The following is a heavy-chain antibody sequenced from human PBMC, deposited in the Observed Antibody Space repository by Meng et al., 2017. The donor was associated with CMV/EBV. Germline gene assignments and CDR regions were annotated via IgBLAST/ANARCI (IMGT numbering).Heavy chain of an antibody. CDR1: AFTFCGYS. CDR2: ISSSCSYL. V-gene: IGHV3-21*01. Sequence: SSAFTFCGYSINWFRQASGQGLVLVSSISSSCSYLPYAASLHSRFPIPRDNAKNSLSLLMNSLRAEDTAVYYCATCMTTVSTSDFWGQRTLVTVSS. D-gene: IGHD4-11*01. J-gene: IGHJ4*02. CDR3: ATCMTTVSTSDF.